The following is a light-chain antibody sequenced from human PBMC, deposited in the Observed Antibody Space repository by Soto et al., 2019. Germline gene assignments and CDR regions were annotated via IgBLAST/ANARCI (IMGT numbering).Light chain of an antibody. J-gene: IGKJ1*01. CDR3: QQYDTYPWT. Sequence: DIQMTQSPSTLSASVGDRVTITCRASQSVNIDLAWYQQRPGKAPKLLIYGASSLQSGVPSRFSGSGSGTEFTLTLSSLQPDDFAPYYCQQYDTYPWTFGQGTKVEFK. CDR2: GAS. CDR1: QSVNID. V-gene: IGKV1-5*01.